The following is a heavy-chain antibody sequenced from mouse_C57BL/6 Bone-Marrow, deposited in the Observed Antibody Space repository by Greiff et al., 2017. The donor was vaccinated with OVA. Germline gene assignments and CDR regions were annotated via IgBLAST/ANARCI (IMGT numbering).Heavy chain of an antibody. Sequence: VMLVESGPGLVAPSPSLSITCTVSGFALTSYGVDWVRQPPGKGLEWLGVIWGGGSTNYNSALMSRLSISKDNSKSQVFLKMNSLQTDDTARYCWAKKCYYGSSMDYWGQGTSVTVSA. J-gene: IGHJ4*01. CDR2: IWGGGST. CDR3: AKKCYYGSSMDY. D-gene: IGHD1-1*01. CDR1: GFALTSYG. V-gene: IGHV2-9*01.